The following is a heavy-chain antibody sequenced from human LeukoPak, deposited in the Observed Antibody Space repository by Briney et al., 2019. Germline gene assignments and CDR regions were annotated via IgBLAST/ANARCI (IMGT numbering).Heavy chain of an antibody. Sequence: PSETLSLTCTVSGGSISSSSYYWGWIRQPPGKGLEWIGSIYYSGSTYYNPSLKSRVTISVDTSKNQFSLKLSSVTAADTAVYYCARQEDSTGYYSYYFDYWGQGTLVTVSS. CDR3: ARQEDSTGYYSYYFDY. CDR1: GGSISSSSYY. D-gene: IGHD3-22*01. V-gene: IGHV4-39*01. CDR2: IYYSGST. J-gene: IGHJ4*02.